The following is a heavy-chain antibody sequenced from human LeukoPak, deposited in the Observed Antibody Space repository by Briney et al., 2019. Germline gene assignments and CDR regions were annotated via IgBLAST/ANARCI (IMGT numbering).Heavy chain of an antibody. V-gene: IGHV3-30-3*01. Sequence: GGSLRLSCAASGFTFSSYAMHWVRQAPGKGLEWVAVISYDGSNKYYADSVKGRFTISRDNSKNTLYLQMNSLRAEDTAVYYCARFERNYDSTLWGQGTLVTVSS. CDR2: ISYDGSNK. CDR1: GFTFSSYA. D-gene: IGHD3-3*01. J-gene: IGHJ4*02. CDR3: ARFERNYDSTL.